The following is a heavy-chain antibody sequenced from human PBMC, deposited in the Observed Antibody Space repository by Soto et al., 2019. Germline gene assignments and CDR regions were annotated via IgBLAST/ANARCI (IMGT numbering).Heavy chain of an antibody. D-gene: IGHD2-15*01. CDR3: ATDGVQYVVSGLYYFHY. V-gene: IGHV3-30*15. CDR2: ISYNGKNK. CDR1: GFSLNSYA. Sequence: SLRLTCAPTGFSLNSYAMHWVRQVPGKGFEWVAFISYNGKNKYYGDSVKGRFTISRDDSTNTLYLQMSSLRSEDTAVYYCATDGVQYVVSGLYYFHYWGQGTLVTV. J-gene: IGHJ4*02.